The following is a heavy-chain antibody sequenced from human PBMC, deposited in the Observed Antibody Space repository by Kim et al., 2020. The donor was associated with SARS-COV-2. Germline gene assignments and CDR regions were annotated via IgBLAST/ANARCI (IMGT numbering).Heavy chain of an antibody. Sequence: SETLSLTCAVSGDSISSNHWWTWVRQTPGKGLEWIGEIYHTGRSNYNPALASRATMSVDTSTNLFSLMLTSVTAAATAIYYCSREGDGWSASGSRWNWF. V-gene: IGHV4-4*02. CDR2: IYHTGRS. CDR3: SREGDGWSASGSRWNWF. J-gene: IGHJ5*01. D-gene: IGHD3-10*01. CDR1: GDSISSNHW.